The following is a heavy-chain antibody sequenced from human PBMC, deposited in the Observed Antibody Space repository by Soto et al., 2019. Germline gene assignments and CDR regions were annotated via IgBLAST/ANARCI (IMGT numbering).Heavy chain of an antibody. J-gene: IGHJ3*01. CDR3: GKDPKGNYVGGFEF. D-gene: IGHD3-16*01. CDR1: GLTFNNYA. V-gene: IGHV3-23*01. Sequence: QPGGSLRLSCAAVGLTFNNYAMSWVRQAPGKGLEWVSGISASSSKTFYADSGKGRFTVCRDFSKNTLSLQMDTLRAEDTAVYFCGKDPKGNYVGGFEFWGPGTMVTVSS. CDR2: ISASSSKT.